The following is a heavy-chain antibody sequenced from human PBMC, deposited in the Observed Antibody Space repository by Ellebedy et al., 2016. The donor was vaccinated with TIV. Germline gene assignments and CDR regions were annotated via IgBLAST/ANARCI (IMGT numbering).Heavy chain of an antibody. CDR3: AKENYGMDV. Sequence: MPSETLSLTCAVSGGSISSSNWWSWVRQPPGKGLEWIGEIYHSGSTNYNPSLKSRVSMSVDKSKNQFSLNLNSVSAADTAVYYCAKENYGMDVWGQGTTVIVSS. CDR1: GGSISSSNW. J-gene: IGHJ6*02. V-gene: IGHV4-4*02. CDR2: IYHSGST.